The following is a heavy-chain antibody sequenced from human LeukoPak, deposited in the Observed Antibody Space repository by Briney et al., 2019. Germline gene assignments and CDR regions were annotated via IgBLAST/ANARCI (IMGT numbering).Heavy chain of an antibody. V-gene: IGHV4-30-4*08. CDR1: GGSISSGDYY. CDR3: ARVDSSGWYGLGNYYYMDV. CDR2: IYYSGST. D-gene: IGHD6-19*01. J-gene: IGHJ6*03. Sequence: SETLSLTCTVSGGSISSGDYYWSWIRQPPGKGLEWIGYIYYSGSTYYNPSLKSRVTISVDTSKNQFSLKLSSVTAADTAVYFCARVDSSGWYGLGNYYYMDVWGKGTTVAVSS.